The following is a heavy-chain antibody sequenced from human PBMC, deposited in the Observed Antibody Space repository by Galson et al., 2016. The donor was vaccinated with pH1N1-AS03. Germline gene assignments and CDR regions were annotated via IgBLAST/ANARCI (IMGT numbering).Heavy chain of an antibody. D-gene: IGHD6-13*01. CDR2: ITSGGNT. V-gene: IGHV3-23*01. CDR1: GLSFSSYA. J-gene: IGHJ4*02. CDR3: AKDKGSSRHDDY. Sequence: SLRLSCAASGLSFSSYAMSWVRQAPGKGLQWVSSITSGGNTYYADSVKGRFTISRDNSKQTLYLQMNSLRAEDAAVYLCAKDKGSSRHDDYWGQGTRVTVSS.